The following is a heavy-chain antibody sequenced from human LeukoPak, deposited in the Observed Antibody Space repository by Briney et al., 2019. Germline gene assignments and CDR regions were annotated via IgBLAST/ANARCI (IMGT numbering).Heavy chain of an antibody. CDR3: ARGFNRLFRSYDRLHIVGGRVYFDY. D-gene: IGHD1-26*01. J-gene: IGHJ4*02. Sequence: SVKVSCKASGGTFSSYAISWVRQAPGQGLEWMGGIIPIFGTANYAQKFQGRVTITADESTSTAYMELSSLRSEDTAVYYCARGFNRLFRSYDRLHIVGGRVYFDYWGQGTLVTVSS. CDR1: GGTFSSYA. V-gene: IGHV1-69*13. CDR2: IIPIFGTA.